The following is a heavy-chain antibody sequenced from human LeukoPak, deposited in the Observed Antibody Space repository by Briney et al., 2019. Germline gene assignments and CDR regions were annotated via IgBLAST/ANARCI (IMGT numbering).Heavy chain of an antibody. CDR3: ARDQRPAQYYGMDV. J-gene: IGHJ6*02. CDR1: GFTFSSYW. V-gene: IGHV3-7*01. CDR2: IKQDGSEK. Sequence: GGSLRLSCAASGFTFSSYWMSWVRQAPGKGLEWVANIKQDGSEKYYVDSVKGRFTISRDNAKNSLYLQMNSLRAEDTAVYYCARDQRPAQYYGMDVWGQGTTVTVSS. D-gene: IGHD2-2*01.